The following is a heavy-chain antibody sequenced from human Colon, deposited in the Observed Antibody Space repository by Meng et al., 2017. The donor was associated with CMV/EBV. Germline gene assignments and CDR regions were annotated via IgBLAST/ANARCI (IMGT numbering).Heavy chain of an antibody. CDR2: IIPILGIA. CDR1: GGTFSSYA. Sequence: SVKVSCKASGGTFSSYAISWVRQAPGQGLEWMGGIIPILGIANYAQKFQGRVTITADKSTSTAYMELSSLRSEDTAVYHCARGGSSSAGLGAFDIWGQGTMVTVSS. CDR3: ARGGSSSAGLGAFDI. J-gene: IGHJ3*02. V-gene: IGHV1-69*10. D-gene: IGHD6-6*01.